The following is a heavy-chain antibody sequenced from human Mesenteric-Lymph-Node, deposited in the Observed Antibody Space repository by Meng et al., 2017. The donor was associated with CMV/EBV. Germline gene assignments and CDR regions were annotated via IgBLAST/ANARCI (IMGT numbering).Heavy chain of an antibody. CDR1: GFTFSLCE. CDR3: ASPYPATEGFYWYFDL. CDR2: IWFDGNYE. J-gene: IGHJ2*01. D-gene: IGHD2-2*02. V-gene: IGHV3-33*08. Sequence: GESLKISCAVSGFTFSLCEMSWVRRAPGRGLEWMAVIWFDGNYEYYAESVNGRFIISRDNSKNMLYLQMNSLRPEDTAVYYCASPYPATEGFYWYFDLWGRGTLVTVSS.